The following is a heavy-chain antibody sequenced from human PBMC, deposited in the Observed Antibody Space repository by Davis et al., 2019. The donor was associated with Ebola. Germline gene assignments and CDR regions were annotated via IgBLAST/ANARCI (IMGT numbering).Heavy chain of an antibody. Sequence: MPSETLSLTCTVSGGSISSSYWSWIRQPPGKGLEWIGYIYYNESSNYNPSLKSRVTISVDTSKNHFSLKLSSVTAADTAVYYCARDSRWLVPGTYYYYGMDVWGQGTTVTVSS. D-gene: IGHD6-19*01. CDR1: GGSISSSY. J-gene: IGHJ6*02. V-gene: IGHV4-59*01. CDR3: ARDSRWLVPGTYYYYGMDV. CDR2: IYYNESS.